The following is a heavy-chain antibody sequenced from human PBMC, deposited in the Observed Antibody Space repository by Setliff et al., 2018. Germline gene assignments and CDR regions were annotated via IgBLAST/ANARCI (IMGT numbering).Heavy chain of an antibody. CDR1: GYTFTGFY. J-gene: IGHJ4*02. D-gene: IGHD2-15*01. CDR2: INPNSGGT. CDR3: ARESRVAATNDY. V-gene: IGHV1-2*02. Sequence: GASVKVSCKASGYTFTGFYMHWVRQAPGQGLEWMGWINPNSGGTNYAQKFQGRVTMTTDTSIGTAYMEVSRLTSDDTAVYYCARESRVAATNDYWGQGILVTVSS.